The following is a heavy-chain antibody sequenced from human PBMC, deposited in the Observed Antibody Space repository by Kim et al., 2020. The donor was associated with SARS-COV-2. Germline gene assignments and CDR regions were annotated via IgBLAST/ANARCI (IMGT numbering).Heavy chain of an antibody. Sequence: YIWHADSGKGRFTISRDNARNSLYLQMDGLRAEDTALYFCARDINYDLDYWGQGTLVSVSS. CDR2: YI. J-gene: IGHJ4*02. V-gene: IGHV3-21*01. CDR3: ARDINYDLDY. D-gene: IGHD3-22*01.